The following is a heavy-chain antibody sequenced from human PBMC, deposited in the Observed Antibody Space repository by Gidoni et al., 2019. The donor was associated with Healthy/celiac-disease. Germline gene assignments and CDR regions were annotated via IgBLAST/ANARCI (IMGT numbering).Heavy chain of an antibody. CDR3: AKDGEYYYDSSGGNWFDP. D-gene: IGHD3-22*01. Sequence: EVQLVESVGGVVQPGWSLRLLCAASVFPLCSSALRWGRQAPGKGLEWVSAISGSGGSTYYAGSVKGRFTISRDNSKNTLYLQMNSLRAEDTAVYYCAKDGEYYYDSSGGNWFDPWGQGTMVTVSS. V-gene: IGHV3-23*04. CDR2: ISGSGGST. CDR1: VFPLCSSA. J-gene: IGHJ5*02.